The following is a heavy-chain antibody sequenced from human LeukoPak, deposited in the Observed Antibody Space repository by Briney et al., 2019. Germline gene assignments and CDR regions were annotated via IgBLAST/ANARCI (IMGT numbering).Heavy chain of an antibody. D-gene: IGHD2-2*02. CDR1: GFTFSSYA. CDR2: ISYDGSNK. CDR3: AKSRMGTLPYCSSTSCYNAIGPFDY. Sequence: PGRSLRLSCAASGFTFSSYAMHWVRQAPVKGLEWVAVISYDGSNKYYADSVKGRFTISRDNSKNTLYLQMNSLRAEDTAVYYCAKSRMGTLPYCSSTSCYNAIGPFDYWGQGTLVTVSS. J-gene: IGHJ4*02. V-gene: IGHV3-30-3*02.